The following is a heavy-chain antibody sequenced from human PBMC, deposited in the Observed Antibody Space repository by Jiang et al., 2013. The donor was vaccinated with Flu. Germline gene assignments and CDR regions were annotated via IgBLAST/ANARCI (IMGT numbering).Heavy chain of an antibody. V-gene: IGHV3-21*01. CDR3: ARDLKVATITQPTYYYYGMDV. J-gene: IGHJ6*02. CDR2: ISSSSTYI. CDR1: GFTFSNYT. D-gene: IGHD5-12*01. Sequence: QLVESGGGLVKPGGSLRLSCAASGFTFSNYTMNWVRQAPGKGLEWVSSISSSSTYIYYADSLKGRFTISRDNAKNSLYLQMNSLRAEDTAVYYCARDLKVATITQPTYYYYGMDVWGQGTTVTVSS.